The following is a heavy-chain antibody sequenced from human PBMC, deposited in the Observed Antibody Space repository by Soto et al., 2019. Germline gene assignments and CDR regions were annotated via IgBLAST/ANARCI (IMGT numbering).Heavy chain of an antibody. CDR2: IWCDGSNK. CDR3: ARRGRGYSYAQPPDY. V-gene: IGHV3-33*01. D-gene: IGHD5-18*01. CDR1: GFTFSIYG. J-gene: IGHJ4*02. Sequence: QVQLVESGGGVVQPGRSLRLSCAASGFTFSIYGMHWVRQAPGKGLEWVAVIWCDGSNKYYADSVKGRFTISRDNSKNTLYLQMNSLRAQDTAVYYCARRGRGYSYAQPPDYWGQGTLVTVSS.